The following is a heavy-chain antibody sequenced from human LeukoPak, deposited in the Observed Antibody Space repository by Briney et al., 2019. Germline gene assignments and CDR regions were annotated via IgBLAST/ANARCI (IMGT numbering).Heavy chain of an antibody. J-gene: IGHJ3*02. Sequence: GGSLRLSCAASGFTFSSYWMSWVRQAPGKGLEWVANIKQDGSEKYYVGSVKGRFTISRDNAKNSLYLQMNSLRAEDTAVYYCARGLRGIAFDIWGQGTMVTVSS. CDR1: GFTFSSYW. CDR3: ARGLRGIAFDI. CDR2: IKQDGSEK. V-gene: IGHV3-7*04. D-gene: IGHD3-10*01.